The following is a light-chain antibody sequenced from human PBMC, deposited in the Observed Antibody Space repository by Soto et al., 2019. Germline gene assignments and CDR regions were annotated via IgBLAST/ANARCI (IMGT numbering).Light chain of an antibody. CDR2: LGS. Sequence: DIVKTQSPLSLRVTPGEPASISCRSSQSLLHSSGYNYLQWYLQKPGQSPQLLISLGSDRASGVPDRFSGSGSGTDFTLKITRVEAEDVGVYYCMQPLQTPWTFGQGTKVDIK. CDR1: QSLLHSSGYNY. CDR3: MQPLQTPWT. J-gene: IGKJ1*01. V-gene: IGKV2-28*01.